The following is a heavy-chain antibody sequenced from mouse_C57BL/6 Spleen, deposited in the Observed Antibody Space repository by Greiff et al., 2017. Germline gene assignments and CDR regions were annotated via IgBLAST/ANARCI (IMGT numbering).Heavy chain of an antibody. CDR3: ARHYYGSSYGNYYAMDY. CDR2: IYPGDGDT. D-gene: IGHD1-1*01. Sequence: VQLQESGPELVKPGASVKISCKASGYAFSSSWMNWVKQRPGKGLEWIGRIYPGDGDTNYNGKFKGKATLTADKSSSTAYMQLSSLTSEDSAVYFCARHYYGSSYGNYYAMDYWGQGTSVTVSS. V-gene: IGHV1-82*01. J-gene: IGHJ4*01. CDR1: GYAFSSSW.